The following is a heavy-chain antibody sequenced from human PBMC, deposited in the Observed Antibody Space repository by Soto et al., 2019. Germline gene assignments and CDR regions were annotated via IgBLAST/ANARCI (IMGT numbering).Heavy chain of an antibody. V-gene: IGHV5-10-1*04. CDR3: ARHLGGSYYYGMDV. CDR2: IDPSDSQT. CDR1: GYSFAGYW. J-gene: IGHJ6*02. Sequence: GESLKISCKGSGYSFAGYWITWVRQMPGKGLEWMGRIDPSDSQTYYSPSFQGQVTISVDKSISTAYLQWSSLKASDTAMYYCARHLGGSYYYGMDVWGRGTTVTVSS. D-gene: IGHD1-1*01.